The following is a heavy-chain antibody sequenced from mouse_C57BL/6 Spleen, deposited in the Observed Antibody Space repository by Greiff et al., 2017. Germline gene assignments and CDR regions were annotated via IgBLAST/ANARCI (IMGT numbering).Heavy chain of an antibody. CDR1: GFTFSSYA. CDR3: TRDGYYGNFDY. J-gene: IGHJ2*01. V-gene: IGHV5-9-1*02. D-gene: IGHD2-3*01. CDR2: ISSGGDYI. Sequence: EVKLQESGEGLVKPGGSLKLSCAASGFTFSSYAMSWVRQTPEKRLEWVAYISSGGDYIYYADTVKGRFTISRDNARNTLYLQMSSLKSEDTAMYYCTRDGYYGNFDYWGQGTTLTVSS.